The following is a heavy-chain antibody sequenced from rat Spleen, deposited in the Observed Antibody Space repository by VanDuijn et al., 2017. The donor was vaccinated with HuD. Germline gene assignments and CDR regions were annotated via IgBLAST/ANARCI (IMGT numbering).Heavy chain of an antibody. D-gene: IGHD1-2*01. CDR1: GFSLTSYT. CDR2: LSSGGST. CDR3: VRSRGYSSPDY. J-gene: IGHJ2*01. V-gene: IGHV2-6*01. Sequence: QVQLKESGPGLVQPSQTLSLACTVSGFSLTSYTVIWVRQPPGKGLEWIAALSSGGSTYYNSALKSRLSISRDTSKSQVFLTMNSLQTEDTAMYFCVRSRGYSSPDYWGQGVMVTVSS.